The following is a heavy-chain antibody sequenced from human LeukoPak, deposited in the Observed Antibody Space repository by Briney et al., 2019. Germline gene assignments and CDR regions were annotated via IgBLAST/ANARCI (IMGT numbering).Heavy chain of an antibody. V-gene: IGHV1-69*05. CDR1: GGTFSSYA. CDR3: ARDIRWGGMVDDRSGWYNWFDP. Sequence: EASVKVSCKASGGTFSSYAISWVRQAPGQGLEWMGRIIPIFGTANYAQKFQGRVTITTDESTSTAYMELSSLRSEDTAVYYCARDIRWGGMVDDRSGWYNWFDPWGQGTLVTVSS. J-gene: IGHJ5*02. D-gene: IGHD6-19*01. CDR2: IIPIFGTA.